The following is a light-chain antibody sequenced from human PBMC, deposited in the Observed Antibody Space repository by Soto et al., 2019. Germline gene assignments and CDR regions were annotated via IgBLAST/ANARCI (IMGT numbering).Light chain of an antibody. V-gene: IGLV1-44*01. CDR3: AAWGDSLNGSNLV. Sequence: QSVLTQPPSASGTPGQRVTISCSGSSSNVGSNTVNCDQQLPGTAPKLLITSNNQRPSGVPDGFSGFQSGTSASLAISGLQSVDEDDYYCAAWGDSLNGSNLVFGGGTKLTVL. CDR1: SSNVGSNT. CDR2: SNN. J-gene: IGLJ3*02.